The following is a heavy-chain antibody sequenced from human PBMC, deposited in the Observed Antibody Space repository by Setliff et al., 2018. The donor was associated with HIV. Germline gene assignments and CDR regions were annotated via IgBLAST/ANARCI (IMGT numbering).Heavy chain of an antibody. CDR3: ARMSCSDQTCYFFDF. CDR2: I. CDR1: GGSISNYY. D-gene: IGHD3-10*01. V-gene: IGHV4-4*08. J-gene: IGHJ4*02. Sequence: PSETLSLTCTVSGGSISNYYWSWIRQPPGKGLEWIGYIYPIGSPDFPSGNTVYNSSLRRRLTMSIDTVKSVFFLKLTSLTAADTAVYYCARMSCSDQTCYFFDFWGQGALVTVSS.